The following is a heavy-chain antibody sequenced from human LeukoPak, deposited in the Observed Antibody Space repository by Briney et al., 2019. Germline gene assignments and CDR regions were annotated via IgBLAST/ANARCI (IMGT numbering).Heavy chain of an antibody. CDR2: ISTKNGNR. V-gene: IGHV1-18*01. D-gene: IGHD2-21*01. Sequence: ASVKVSCKASGYTFSTYGITRVRQAPGQGLEWMGWISTKNGNRNYAQKLQGRVTMTTDTSTNTAYMELRTLTSDDTAVYYCARGGYCGGDCYSALDYWGQGSLVTVSS. J-gene: IGHJ4*02. CDR3: ARGGYCGGDCYSALDY. CDR1: GYTFSTYG.